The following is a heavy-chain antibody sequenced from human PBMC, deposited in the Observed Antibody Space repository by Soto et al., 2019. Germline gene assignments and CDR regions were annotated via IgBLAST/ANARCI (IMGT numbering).Heavy chain of an antibody. V-gene: IGHV1-69*01. CDR1: GGTFSSYA. J-gene: IGHJ4*02. Sequence: QVQLVQSGAEVKKPGSSVKVSCKASGGTFSSYAISWVRQAPGQGLEWMGGIIPIFGTANYAQKFQGRVTITADESTSTAYMELSSLRSEDTAVDYCARAANYYDSSGDDYWGQGTLVTVSS. CDR3: ARAANYYDSSGDDY. D-gene: IGHD3-22*01. CDR2: IIPIFGTA.